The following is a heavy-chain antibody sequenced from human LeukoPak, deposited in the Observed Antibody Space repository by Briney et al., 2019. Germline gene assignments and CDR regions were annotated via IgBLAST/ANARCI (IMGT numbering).Heavy chain of an antibody. CDR2: INHSGST. V-gene: IGHV4-34*01. J-gene: IGHJ6*03. CDR3: ARTPRQQLFASYYYYYMDV. D-gene: IGHD6-13*01. CDR1: GGSFSGYY. Sequence: SETLSLTCAVYGGSFSGYYWSWIRQPPGKGLEWIGEINHSGSTNYNPSLKSRVTISVDTSKNQFSLKLSSVTAADPAVYYCARTPRQQLFASYYYYYMDVWGKGTTVTVSS.